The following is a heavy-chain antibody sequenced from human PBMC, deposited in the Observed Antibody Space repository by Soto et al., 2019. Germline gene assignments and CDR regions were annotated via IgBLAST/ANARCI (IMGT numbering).Heavy chain of an antibody. CDR3: AANRGSGHPLVAFDI. D-gene: IGHD2-15*01. V-gene: IGHV1-8*01. CDR1: GYTFTSYD. CDR2: MNPNSGNT. Sequence: ASVKVSCKASGYTFTSYDINWVRQATGQGLEWMGWMNPNSGNTGYAQKFQGRVTMTRNTSISTAYMELSSLRSEDTAVYYCAANRGSGHPLVAFDIGGKGTMVTVSS. J-gene: IGHJ3*02.